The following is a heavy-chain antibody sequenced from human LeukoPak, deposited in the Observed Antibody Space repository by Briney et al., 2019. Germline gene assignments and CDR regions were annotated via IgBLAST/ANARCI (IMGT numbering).Heavy chain of an antibody. Sequence: GASVKVSCKASGYTFTSYAMHWVRQAPRQRLEWMGWINAGNGNTKYSQKFQGRVTVARDTSASTAYMELSSLRSEDTAVYYCARMYSSSWYWGGYFDYWGQGTLVTVSS. J-gene: IGHJ4*02. D-gene: IGHD6-13*01. V-gene: IGHV1-3*01. CDR2: INAGNGNT. CDR3: ARMYSSSWYWGGYFDY. CDR1: GYTFTSYA.